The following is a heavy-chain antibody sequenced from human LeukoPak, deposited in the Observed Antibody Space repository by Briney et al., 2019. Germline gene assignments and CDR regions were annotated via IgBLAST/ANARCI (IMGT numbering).Heavy chain of an antibody. D-gene: IGHD4-23*01. CDR2: IKQDGGEK. J-gene: IGHJ4*02. Sequence: PGGSLRLSCVASGFTFSNSWMSWVRQAPGKGLEWVANIKQDGGEKYYVGSVKGRFTISRDNAKNSVYLQMNSLRAEDTAVYYCARWYGGKLDYWGQGTLVTVSS. V-gene: IGHV3-7*01. CDR1: GFTFSNSW. CDR3: ARWYGGKLDY.